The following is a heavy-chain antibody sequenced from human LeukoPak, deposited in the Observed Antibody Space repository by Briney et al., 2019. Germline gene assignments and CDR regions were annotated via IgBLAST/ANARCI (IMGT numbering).Heavy chain of an antibody. CDR1: GFTFSSYW. Sequence: GGSLRLSCAGSGFTFSSYWMSWVRQAPGKGLEWVANIKQDGSEKYYVDSVKGRFTISRDNAKNSLYLQMNSLRAEDTAVYYCARAYLPDYYDSSGYGFDIWGQGTMVTVSP. J-gene: IGHJ3*02. CDR2: IKQDGSEK. CDR3: ARAYLPDYYDSSGYGFDI. D-gene: IGHD3-22*01. V-gene: IGHV3-7*01.